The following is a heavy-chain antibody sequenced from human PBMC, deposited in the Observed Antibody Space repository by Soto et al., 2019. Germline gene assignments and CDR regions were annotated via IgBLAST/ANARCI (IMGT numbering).Heavy chain of an antibody. Sequence: GGSLRLSCAASGFTFSSYSMNWVRQAPGKGLEWVSYISSSSSTIYYADSVKGRFTISRDNAKNSLYLQMNSLRAEDTAVYYCARVMGITIFGVVMHDAFDTWGQGTMVTVSS. CDR1: GFTFSSYS. V-gene: IGHV3-48*04. CDR3: ARVMGITIFGVVMHDAFDT. J-gene: IGHJ3*02. D-gene: IGHD3-3*01. CDR2: ISSSSSTI.